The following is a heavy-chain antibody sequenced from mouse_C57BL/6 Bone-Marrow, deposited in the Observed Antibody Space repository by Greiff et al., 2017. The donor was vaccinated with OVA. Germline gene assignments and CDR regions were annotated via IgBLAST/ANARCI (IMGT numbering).Heavy chain of an antibody. CDR1: GYTFTDYN. CDR3: AREGLDY. J-gene: IGHJ2*01. V-gene: IGHV1-18*01. CDR2: INPNNGGT. Sequence: EVKLMESGPELVKPGASVKIPCKASGYTFTDYNMDWVKQSHGKSLEWIGDINPNNGGTIYNQKFKGKATLTVDKSSSTAYMELRSLTSEDTAVYYCAREGLDYWGQGTTLTVSS.